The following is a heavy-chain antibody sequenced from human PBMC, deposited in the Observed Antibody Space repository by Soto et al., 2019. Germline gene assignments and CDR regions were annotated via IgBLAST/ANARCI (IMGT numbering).Heavy chain of an antibody. CDR1: GYTFTRYT. Sequence: QVQLVQSGAEVKKPGASVKISCKASGYTFTRYTMNWVRQAPGQRLEWMGWINPDNGNTKSSQKFQDRVIITRDTSASTAYMDLSSLRSEDKAVYYCARGIATRQLDPWGQGTLVTVSS. V-gene: IGHV1-3*01. J-gene: IGHJ5*02. CDR2: INPDNGNT. CDR3: ARGIATRQLDP. D-gene: IGHD2-15*01.